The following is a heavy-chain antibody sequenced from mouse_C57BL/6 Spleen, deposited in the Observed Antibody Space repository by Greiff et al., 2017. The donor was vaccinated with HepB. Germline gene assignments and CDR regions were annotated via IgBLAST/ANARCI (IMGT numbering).Heavy chain of an antibody. CDR1: GYSFTGYY. CDR2: IYPYNGVS. Sequence: EVQRVESGPELVKPWASVKISCKASGYSFTGYYMHWVKQSHGNILDWIGYIYPYNGVSSYNQKFKGKATLTVDKSSSTAYMELRSLTSEDSAVYYCARGEVVAGAMDYWGQGTSVTVSS. CDR3: ARGEVVAGAMDY. D-gene: IGHD1-1*01. J-gene: IGHJ4*01. V-gene: IGHV1-31*01.